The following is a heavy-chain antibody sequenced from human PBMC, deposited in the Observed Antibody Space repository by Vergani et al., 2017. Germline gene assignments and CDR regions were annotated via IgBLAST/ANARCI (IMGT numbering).Heavy chain of an antibody. Sequence: EVQLVESGGGLVKPGGSLRLSCAASGFTFSSYSMNWVRQAPGKGLEWVSSISSSSSYIYYADSVKRRFTISRDNAKNSLYLQMNSLRAEDTAVYYCAKMGMTYYYDSSCYGDYWGQGTLVTVSS. CDR1: GFTFSSYS. D-gene: IGHD3-22*01. V-gene: IGHV3-21*01. CDR2: ISSSSSYI. CDR3: AKMGMTYYYDSSCYGDY. J-gene: IGHJ4*02.